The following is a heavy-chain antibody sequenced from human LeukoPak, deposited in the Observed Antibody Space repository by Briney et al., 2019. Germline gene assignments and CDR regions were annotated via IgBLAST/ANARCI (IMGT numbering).Heavy chain of an antibody. CDR2: IYYSGNT. CDR3: ARQTGSGLFILP. J-gene: IGHJ4*02. V-gene: IGHV4-39*01. D-gene: IGHD3/OR15-3a*01. Sequence: SETLSLTCTVSSGSISTSNSYWGWIRQPPGKGLEWIGSIYYSGNTYYNASLKSQVSISIDTSKNQFSLKLTSVTAADTAVYYCARQTGSGLFILPGGQGTLVTVSS. CDR1: SGSISTSNSY.